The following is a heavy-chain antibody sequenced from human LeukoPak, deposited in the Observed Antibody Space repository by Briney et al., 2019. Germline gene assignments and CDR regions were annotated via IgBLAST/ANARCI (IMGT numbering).Heavy chain of an antibody. D-gene: IGHD3-3*01. V-gene: IGHV4-39*01. CDR2: IYYSGST. CDR3: ARHSVDYDFWSGAGIAPYYYYYMDV. CDR1: GGSISSSSYY. J-gene: IGHJ6*03. Sequence: PSETLSLTCTVSGGSISSSSYYWGWIRQPPGKGLEWIGSIYYSGSTYYNPSLKSRVTISVDTSKNQFSLKLSSVTAADTAVYYCARHSVDYDFWSGAGIAPYYYYYMDVWGKGTTVTVSS.